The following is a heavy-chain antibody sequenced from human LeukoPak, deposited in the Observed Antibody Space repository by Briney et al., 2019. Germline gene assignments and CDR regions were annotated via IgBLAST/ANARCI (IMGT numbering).Heavy chain of an antibody. J-gene: IGHJ6*03. CDR3: ARDFTYGSGSYRSVDYYYYMDV. CDR1: GFTFSSYS. CDR2: ISNSSSYI. D-gene: IGHD3-10*01. V-gene: IGHV3-21*01. Sequence: GGSLRLSCAASGFTFSSYSMNWVRQAPGKGLEWVSSISNSSSYIYYADSVKGRFTISRDNAKNSLYLQMNSLRAEDTAVYYCARDFTYGSGSYRSVDYYYYMDVWGKGTTVTVSS.